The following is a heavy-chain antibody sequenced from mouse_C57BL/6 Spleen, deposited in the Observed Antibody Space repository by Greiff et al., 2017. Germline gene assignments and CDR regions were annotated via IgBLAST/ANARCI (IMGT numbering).Heavy chain of an antibody. CDR1: GFTFSSYG. J-gene: IGHJ3*01. D-gene: IGHD2-4*01. CDR2: ISSGGSYT. Sequence: EVQRVESGGDLVKPGGSLKLSCAASGFTFSSYGMSWVRQTPDKRLEWVATISSGGSYTYYPDSVKGRFTISRDNAKNTLYLQMSSLKSEDTAMYYCARLYDYDDWFAYWGQGTLVTVSA. V-gene: IGHV5-6*01. CDR3: ARLYDYDDWFAY.